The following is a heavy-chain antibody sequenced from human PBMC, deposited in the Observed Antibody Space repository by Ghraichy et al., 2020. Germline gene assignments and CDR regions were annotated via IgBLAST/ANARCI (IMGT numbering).Heavy chain of an antibody. CDR3: AREALDGSGSYYYYHYGMDV. CDR1: GFTFSSYS. CDR2: ISSSSSYI. D-gene: IGHD3-10*01. Sequence: GGSLRLSCAASGFTFSSYSMNWVRQAPGKGLEWVSSISSSSSYIYYADSVKGRFTISRDNAKNSLYLQMNSLRAEDTAVYYCAREALDGSGSYYYYHYGMDVWGQGTTVTVSS. V-gene: IGHV3-21*01. J-gene: IGHJ6*02.